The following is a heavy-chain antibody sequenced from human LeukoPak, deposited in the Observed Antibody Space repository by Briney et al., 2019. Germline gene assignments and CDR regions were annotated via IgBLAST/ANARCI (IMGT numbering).Heavy chain of an antibody. CDR1: GYTFTSYG. CDR2: ISAYNGNT. J-gene: IGHJ4*02. V-gene: IGHV1-18*01. D-gene: IGHD6-19*01. Sequence: ASVKVSCKASGYTFTSYGISWVRQAPGQGLEWMGWISAYNGNTNYAQKLQGRVTMTTDTSTSTAYMELSRLRSDDTAVYYCATPSGQWPKLPRTPLDYWGQGTLVTVSS. CDR3: ATPSGQWPKLPRTPLDY.